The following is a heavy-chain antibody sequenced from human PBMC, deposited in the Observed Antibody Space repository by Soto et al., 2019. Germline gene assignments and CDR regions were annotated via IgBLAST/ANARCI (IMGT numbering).Heavy chain of an antibody. CDR3: TRGPFSGYDSYFDY. V-gene: IGHV1-46*03. D-gene: IGHD5-12*01. Sequence: QVQLVQSGAEVKKPGASVRISCQASGYTFSHYHINWVRQAPGHGLEWIGILRLGGQATPDSQKFPGRVTMTSDTSTATVYMELSSLRSDDTAVYYCTRGPFSGYDSYFDYWGQGTLITVSS. CDR1: GYTFSHYH. J-gene: IGHJ4*02. CDR2: LRLGGQAT.